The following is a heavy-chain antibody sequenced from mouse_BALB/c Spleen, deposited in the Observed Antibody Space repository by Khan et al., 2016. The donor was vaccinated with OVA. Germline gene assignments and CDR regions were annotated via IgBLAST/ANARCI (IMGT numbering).Heavy chain of an antibody. J-gene: IGHJ4*01. Sequence: QIQLVQSGPELKKPGETVKISGKASGYTLTNYGMNWVKQSPGKALKWMGWINTYTGEPTYADDFKGRFAFSLETSATTAYLQINNLKNEDTATYFCARPPYFSYTLDYWGQGTSVTVSS. V-gene: IGHV9-3-1*01. CDR2: INTYTGEP. CDR3: ARPPYFSYTLDY. CDR1: GYTLTNYG. D-gene: IGHD2-10*01.